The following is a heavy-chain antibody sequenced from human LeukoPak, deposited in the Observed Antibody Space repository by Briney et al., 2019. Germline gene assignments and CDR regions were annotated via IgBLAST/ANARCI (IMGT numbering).Heavy chain of an antibody. V-gene: IGHV1-46*01. CDR3: ARDRAPYGSGRPPIFDY. CDR2: INPSGGST. CDR1: GYTFTGYY. Sequence: GASVKVSCKASGYTFTGYYMHWVRQAPGQGLEWMGIINPSGGSTSYAQKFQGRVTMTRDTSTSTVYMELSSLRSEDTAVFYCARDRAPYGSGRPPIFDYWGQGTLVTVSS. J-gene: IGHJ4*02. D-gene: IGHD3-10*01.